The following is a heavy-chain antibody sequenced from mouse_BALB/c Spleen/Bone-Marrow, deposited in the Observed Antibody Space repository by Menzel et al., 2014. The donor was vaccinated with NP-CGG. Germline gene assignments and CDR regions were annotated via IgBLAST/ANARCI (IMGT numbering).Heavy chain of an antibody. J-gene: IGHJ4*01. CDR1: GFSLTNYG. V-gene: IGHV2-9*02. CDR3: ARVTSSAVGAMDY. D-gene: IGHD3-2*02. Sequence: VKLMESGPGLVAPSQSLSITCTVSGFSLTNYGVHWVRQPPGKGLEWLGVIWAGGSTNYNSALMSRLSISKDNSKSQVFLKMNGLQTDDTAMYYCARVTSSAVGAMDYWGQGTSVTGSS. CDR2: IWAGGST.